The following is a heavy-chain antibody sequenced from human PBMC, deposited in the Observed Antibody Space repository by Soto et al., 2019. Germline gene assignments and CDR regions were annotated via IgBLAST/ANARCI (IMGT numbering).Heavy chain of an antibody. CDR3: ARGWGRIVDF. J-gene: IGHJ4*02. D-gene: IGHD3-16*01. CDR2: INHSGST. Sequence: QVQLQQWGAGLLKPSETLSLTCAVYGGSFSGYYWNWIRQHPGKGLEWIGEINHSGSTNYNPSLQGRVTISVDTTKNPLSLKLSSVTAADMSVYYCARGWGRIVDFWGQGTLVTVSS. V-gene: IGHV4-34*01. CDR1: GGSFSGYY.